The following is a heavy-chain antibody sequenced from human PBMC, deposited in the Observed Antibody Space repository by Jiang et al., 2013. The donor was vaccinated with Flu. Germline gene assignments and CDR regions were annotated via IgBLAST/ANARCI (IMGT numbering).Heavy chain of an antibody. CDR2: ISFDGKNK. Sequence: QLVESGGNVVQPGKSLRLSCAASGFTFSISGMHWVRQAPGKGLEWVAVISFDGKNKYYADSVKGRFTISRDNSNNTLSLQMNRLRAEDTAVYYCAKDLTLYCGGDCSVFDYWGQGTLVTVSS. CDR1: GFTFSISG. CDR3: AKDLTLYCGGDCSVFDY. V-gene: IGHV3-30*18. D-gene: IGHD2-21*01. J-gene: IGHJ4*02.